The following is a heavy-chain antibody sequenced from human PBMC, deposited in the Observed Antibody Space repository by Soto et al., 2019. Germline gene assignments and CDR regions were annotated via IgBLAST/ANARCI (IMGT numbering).Heavy chain of an antibody. V-gene: IGHV1-69*13. D-gene: IGHD2-2*01. J-gene: IGHJ6*02. CDR2: FIPIFGTA. CDR1: GGTFSSYA. Sequence: ASVKVSCKASGGTFSSYAISWVRQAPGQGLEWVGGFIPIFGTANYAQKFQGRVTITADESTSTAYMELSSLRSEDTAVYYCARARDIVVVPAANYYYYYGMDVWGQGTTVTVSS. CDR3: ARARDIVVVPAANYYYYYGMDV.